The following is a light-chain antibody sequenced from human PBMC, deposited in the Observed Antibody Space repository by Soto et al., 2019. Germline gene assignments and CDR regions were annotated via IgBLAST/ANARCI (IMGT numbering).Light chain of an antibody. CDR2: GAS. CDR1: QSVSSN. J-gene: IGKJ2*01. V-gene: IGKV3-15*01. Sequence: EIVMTQSPATLSVSPGERATLSCRASQSVSSNLAWYQQKPGQAPRLLIYGASTRATGIPARFSGSGSGTEFTLTISSLQSEDFAVYYCQQYKSYLYTFGQGTKLEIK. CDR3: QQYKSYLYT.